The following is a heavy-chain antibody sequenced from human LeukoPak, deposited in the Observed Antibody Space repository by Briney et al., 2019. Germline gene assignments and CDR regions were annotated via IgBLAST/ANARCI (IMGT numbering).Heavy chain of an antibody. CDR3: AREYGPRYFDY. CDR2: INWNGGST. CDR1: GFTFNSYG. Sequence: GGSLRLSCAASGFTFNSYGMSWVRQAPGKGLEWVSGINWNGGSTGYADSVKGRFTISRDNAKNSLYLQMNSLRAEDTAVYYCAREYGPRYFDYWGQGTLVTVSS. D-gene: IGHD4-17*01. V-gene: IGHV3-20*04. J-gene: IGHJ4*02.